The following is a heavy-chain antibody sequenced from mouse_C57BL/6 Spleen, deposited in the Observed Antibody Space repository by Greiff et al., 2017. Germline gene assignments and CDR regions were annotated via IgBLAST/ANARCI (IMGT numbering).Heavy chain of an antibody. V-gene: IGHV1-74*01. CDR2: IHPSDSDT. Sequence: QVQLKQPGAELVKPGASVKVSCKASGYTFTSYWMHWVKQRPGQGLEWIGRIHPSDSDTNYNQKFKGKATLTVDKSSSTAYMQLSSLTSEDSAVYYCAIGDGNYWYFDVWGTGTTVTVSS. CDR1: GYTFTSYW. CDR3: AIGDGNYWYFDV. D-gene: IGHD2-1*01. J-gene: IGHJ1*03.